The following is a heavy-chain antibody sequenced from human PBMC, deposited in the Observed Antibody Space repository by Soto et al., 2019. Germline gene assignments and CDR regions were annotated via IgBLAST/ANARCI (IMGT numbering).Heavy chain of an antibody. Sequence: SSTLSVPCTVSVASISRYYWSCVRQPPGKGLEWIGYIYYSWSTNYNPSLKSRVTISVDTSKNQFYLKLSSVTAADTAVYYCARDYPWGLRLGELLLYRAFDIWGQGPMVTVS. D-gene: IGHD3-16*02. CDR1: VASISRYY. CDR3: ARDYPWGLRLGELLLYRAFDI. V-gene: IGHV4-59*01. J-gene: IGHJ3*02. CDR2: IYYSWST.